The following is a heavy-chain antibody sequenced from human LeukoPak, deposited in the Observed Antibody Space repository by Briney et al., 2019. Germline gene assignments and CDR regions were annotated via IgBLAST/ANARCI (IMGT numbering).Heavy chain of an antibody. V-gene: IGHV3-23*01. CDR2: ISDNEGRT. CDR1: GFNFNYYA. J-gene: IGHJ4*02. CDR3: ARHDSFIPY. D-gene: IGHD5-18*01. Sequence: GGSLRLSCAASGFNFNYYAMSGVRQAPGKGLEWVSGISDNEGRTYYTDSVKGRFTISRDRTKNTVYLQMHNLRADDTAVYFCARHDSFIPYWGQGTLVTVSS.